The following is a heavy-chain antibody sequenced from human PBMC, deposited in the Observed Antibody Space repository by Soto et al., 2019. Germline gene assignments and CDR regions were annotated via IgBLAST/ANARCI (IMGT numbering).Heavy chain of an antibody. CDR1: GVSISSGGYY. J-gene: IGHJ3*02. CDR2: IYYSGST. CDR3: ARGDPDAFDI. V-gene: IGHV4-31*03. Sequence: TSETLSLTCTVSGVSISSGGYYWSWIRQHPGKGLEWIGYIYYSGSTYYNPSLKSRVTISVDTSKNQFSLKLSSVTAADTAVYYCARGDPDAFDIWGQGTMVTVSS.